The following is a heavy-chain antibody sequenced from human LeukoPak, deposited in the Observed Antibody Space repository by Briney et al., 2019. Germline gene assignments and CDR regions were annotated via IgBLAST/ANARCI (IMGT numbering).Heavy chain of an antibody. Sequence: GGSLRLSCAASGFTFSSYSMNWVRQVPGKGLEWVSSISSSSTYIYYADSVKGRFTISRDNAKNSLYLQMNSLRAEDTAVYYCAKSSAAWYRLLPAEYFQHWGQGTLVTVSS. CDR1: GFTFSSYS. CDR3: AKSSAAWYRLLPAEYFQH. D-gene: IGHD2-2*01. V-gene: IGHV3-21*04. J-gene: IGHJ1*01. CDR2: ISSSSTYI.